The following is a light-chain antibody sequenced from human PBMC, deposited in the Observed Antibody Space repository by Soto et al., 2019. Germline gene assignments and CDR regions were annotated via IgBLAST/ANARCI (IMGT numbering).Light chain of an antibody. J-gene: IGKJ1*01. Sequence: EIVLTQSPGTLSLFPGERATLSCRASQSFSNSYLAWYQQKPGQAPRLLIYGASSRATGIPDRFSGSGSGTVFTLTISRLEPEDFAVYYCQEFGSSRTFGQGTKVEIK. CDR2: GAS. CDR1: QSFSNSY. V-gene: IGKV3-20*01. CDR3: QEFGSSRT.